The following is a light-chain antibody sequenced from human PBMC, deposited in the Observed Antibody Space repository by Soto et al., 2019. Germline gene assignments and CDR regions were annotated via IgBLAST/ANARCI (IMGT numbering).Light chain of an antibody. J-gene: IGKJ4*01. CDR2: AAS. V-gene: IGKV1-12*01. Sequence: DIQMTQSPSSVSASVGDRVTITCRASQDISNWLVWYQQKAGEAPKLLIYAASTLQSEVPSRFSGSGSGTEFSLTISSLQAEDFATYHCQQTSSFPRTFGGGTKVEI. CDR3: QQTSSFPRT. CDR1: QDISNW.